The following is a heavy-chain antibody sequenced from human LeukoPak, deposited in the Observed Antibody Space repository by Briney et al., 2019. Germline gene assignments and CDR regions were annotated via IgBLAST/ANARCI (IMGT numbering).Heavy chain of an antibody. CDR1: GFTFSSYA. D-gene: IGHD3-9*01. CDR3: ARDLPVLRYFDWFHPATTYGMDV. J-gene: IGHJ6*02. CDR2: ISYDGSNK. V-gene: IGHV3-30*04. Sequence: PGRSLRLSCAASGFTFSSYAMHWVRQAPGKGLEWVAVISYDGSNKYYADSVKGRFTISRDNSKNTLYLQMNSLRAEDTAVYYCARDLPVLRYFDWFHPATTYGMDVWGQGTTVTVSS.